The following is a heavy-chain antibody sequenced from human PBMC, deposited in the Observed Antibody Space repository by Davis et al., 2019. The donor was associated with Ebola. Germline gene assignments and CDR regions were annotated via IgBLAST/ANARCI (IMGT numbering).Heavy chain of an antibody. Sequence: GESLKISCAASGFTFSTYAMGWVRQAPGKGLEWVSDISSGGGAPYYADSVKGRFTISRDNSKNTLYLQMNSLRPEDTAVYYCAKDLGYYGMDVWGQGTTVTVSS. V-gene: IGHV3-23*01. CDR2: ISSGGGAP. J-gene: IGHJ6*02. CDR1: GFTFSTYA. CDR3: AKDLGYYGMDV.